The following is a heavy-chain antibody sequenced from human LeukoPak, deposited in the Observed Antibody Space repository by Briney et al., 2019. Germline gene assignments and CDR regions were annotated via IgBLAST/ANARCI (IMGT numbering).Heavy chain of an antibody. J-gene: IGHJ6*04. Sequence: GESLKISCKGSGYSFTSYWIGWVRQMPGKGLEWMGIIYPGDSDTRYSPSFQGQVTISADKSISTAYLQWSSLKASDTAMYYCARLGGYGSGSMWYYYYGMDVWGKGTTVTVSS. V-gene: IGHV5-51*01. CDR3: ARLGGYGSGSMWYYYYGMDV. CDR1: GYSFTSYW. D-gene: IGHD3-10*01. CDR2: IYPGDSDT.